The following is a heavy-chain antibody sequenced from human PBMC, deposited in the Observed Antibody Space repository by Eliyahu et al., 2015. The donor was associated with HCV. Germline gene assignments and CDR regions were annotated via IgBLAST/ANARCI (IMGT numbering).Heavy chain of an antibody. CDR3: ASMQWLRLNYFDY. J-gene: IGHJ4*02. CDR2: ISSSSSTI. Sequence: EVQLVESGGGLVQPGGSLRLSXAXSGFXFSSYXMNWGCQAPGKGLXWVSYISSSSSTIYYADSVKGRFTISRDNAKNSLYLQMNSLRAEDTAVYYCASMQWLRLNYFDYWGQGTLVTVSS. CDR1: GFXFSSYX. V-gene: IGHV3-48*01. D-gene: IGHD5-12*01.